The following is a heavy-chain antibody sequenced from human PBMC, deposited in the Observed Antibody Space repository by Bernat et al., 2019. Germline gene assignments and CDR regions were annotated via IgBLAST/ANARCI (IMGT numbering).Heavy chain of an antibody. V-gene: IGHV4-39*01. CDR2: IYYSGST. Sequence: QLQLQESGPGLVKPSETLSLTCTVSGGSISSSSYYWGWIRQPPGKGLEWIGSIYYSGSTYYNPSLKSRVTISVDTSKNQFSLKLSSVTAADTAVYYCAMVVKGFYYYYGMDVWGQGTTVTVSS. D-gene: IGHD2-15*01. CDR1: GGSISSSSYY. J-gene: IGHJ6*02. CDR3: AMVVKGFYYYYGMDV.